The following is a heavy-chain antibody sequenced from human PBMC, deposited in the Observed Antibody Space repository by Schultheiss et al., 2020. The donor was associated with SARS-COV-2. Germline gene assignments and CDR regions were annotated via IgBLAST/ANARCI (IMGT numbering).Heavy chain of an antibody. CDR1: GGSISSSSYY. Sequence: SETLSLTCTVSGGSISSSSYYWGWIRQLPGKGLEWIGSIYYSGSTYYNPSLKSRVTISVDTSKNQFSLKLSSVTAADTAVYYCASVMNTYYYDSSGYSGFDPWGQGTLVTVSS. V-gene: IGHV4-39*01. CDR2: IYYSGST. D-gene: IGHD3-22*01. CDR3: ASVMNTYYYDSSGYSGFDP. J-gene: IGHJ5*02.